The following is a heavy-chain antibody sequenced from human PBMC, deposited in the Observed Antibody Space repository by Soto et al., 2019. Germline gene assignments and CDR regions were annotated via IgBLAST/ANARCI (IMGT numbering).Heavy chain of an antibody. CDR1: GGTFSSYA. CDR3: ARVVLPYDYYYDMDF. CDR2: IIPIFGTA. Sequence: QVQLVQSGAEVKKPGSSVKVSCKASGGTFSSYAISWVRQAPGQGLEWMGGIIPIFGTANYAQKFEGRVTIAADKSTSTAYMELSSLRPEDTAVYYCARVVLPYDYYYDMDFWCQGTTVTVSS. J-gene: IGHJ6*02. V-gene: IGHV1-69*06. D-gene: IGHD2-15*01.